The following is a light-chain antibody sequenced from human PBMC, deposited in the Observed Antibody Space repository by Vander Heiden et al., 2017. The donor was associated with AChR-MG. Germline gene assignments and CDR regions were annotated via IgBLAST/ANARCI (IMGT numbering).Light chain of an antibody. CDR3: CSYAGSSTVV. V-gene: IGLV2-23*02. CDR1: SSDVGSYIF. J-gene: IGLJ2*01. Sequence: QSALTQPASVSGSPGQSLTISCTGTSSDVGSYIFVSWYQQHPGKAPKLRMYEVNKRPSGVSNRFSGSKSGNTESLTISGLQAEDEADDYCCSYAGSSTVVFGGGTKLTVL. CDR2: EVN.